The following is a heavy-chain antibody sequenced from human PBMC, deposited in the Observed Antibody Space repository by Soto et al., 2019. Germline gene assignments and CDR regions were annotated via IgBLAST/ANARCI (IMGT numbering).Heavy chain of an antibody. D-gene: IGHD3-22*01. Sequence: GASVKVSCKASGFTFTSSAMQWVRQARGQRLEWIGWIVVGSGNTNYAQKFQGRVTITRDTSASTAYMELSSLRAEDTAVYYCARDWFDHSGWPSPFDHWGQGTLVTVSS. J-gene: IGHJ4*02. CDR3: ARDWFDHSGWPSPFDH. CDR2: IVVGSGNT. V-gene: IGHV1-58*02. CDR1: GFTFTSSA.